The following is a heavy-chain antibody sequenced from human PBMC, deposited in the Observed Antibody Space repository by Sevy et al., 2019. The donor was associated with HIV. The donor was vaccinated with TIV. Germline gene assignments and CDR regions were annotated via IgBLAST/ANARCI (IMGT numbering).Heavy chain of an antibody. Sequence: GGSLRLSCAASGFTFDDYTMHWVRQPPGKGLEWVSLISWDGGSTYYADSVKGRFTISRDNSKNSLFLQMNSLRSEATAFYYCAKLGGNYGDYDDYWGRGTLVTVSS. CDR2: ISWDGGST. J-gene: IGHJ4*02. CDR1: GFTFDDYT. CDR3: AKLGGNYGDYDDY. D-gene: IGHD4-17*01. V-gene: IGHV3-43*01.